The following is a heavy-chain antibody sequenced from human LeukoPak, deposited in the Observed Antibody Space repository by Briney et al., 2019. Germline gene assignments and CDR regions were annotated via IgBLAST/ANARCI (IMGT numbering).Heavy chain of an antibody. Sequence: SVKVSCKASGGTFSSYAISWVRQAPGQGLEWMGGIIPIFGTANYAQKFQGRVTITADKSTSTAYMELSSLRSEDTAVYYCARGWGYCSGGSCYFAPRFQHWGQGTLVTVSS. J-gene: IGHJ1*01. V-gene: IGHV1-69*06. D-gene: IGHD2-15*01. CDR3: ARGWGYCSGGSCYFAPRFQH. CDR1: GGTFSSYA. CDR2: IIPIFGTA.